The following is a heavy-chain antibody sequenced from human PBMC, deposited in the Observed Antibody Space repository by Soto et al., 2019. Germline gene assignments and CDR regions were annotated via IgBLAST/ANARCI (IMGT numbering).Heavy chain of an antibody. Sequence: QVQLVETGGGVVQPGRSLSLSCAASGFTFSSYGMHWVRQAPGKGLEWVAVISYDGSNKYYADSVKGRFTISRDNSKNTLYLQMNSLRAEDTAVYYCAKQPQFAAAYFDYWGQGTLVTVSS. CDR1: GFTFSSYG. J-gene: IGHJ4*02. V-gene: IGHV3-30*18. D-gene: IGHD6-13*01. CDR3: AKQPQFAAAYFDY. CDR2: ISYDGSNK.